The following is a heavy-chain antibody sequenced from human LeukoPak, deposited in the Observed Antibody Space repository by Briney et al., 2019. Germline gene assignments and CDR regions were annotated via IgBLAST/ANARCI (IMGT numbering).Heavy chain of an antibody. D-gene: IGHD2-15*01. J-gene: IGHJ6*03. CDR1: GGTFSSYA. CDR2: IIPIFGTA. CDR3: AIGVLAATLEQYYYYYMDV. Sequence: ASVKVSCKASGGTFSSYAISWVRQAPGQGLEWMGGIIPIFGTANYAQKFQGRVTITTDESTSTAYMELSSLRSEDMAVYYCAIGVLAATLEQYYYYYMDVWGKGTTVTVSS. V-gene: IGHV1-69*05.